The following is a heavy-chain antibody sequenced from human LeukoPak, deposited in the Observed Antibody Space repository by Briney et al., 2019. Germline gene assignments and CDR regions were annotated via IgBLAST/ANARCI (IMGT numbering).Heavy chain of an antibody. CDR3: ARETNDWNFDY. CDR2: IKPSGGST. V-gene: IGHV1-46*01. Sequence: ASVKVSCKTSGYTFTSYYMHWVRQAPGQGLEWMGIIKPSGGSTSSAQKFQGRVTMTRDTSTSTVYMELSSLRSEDTAVYYCARETNDWNFDYWGQGTLVTVSS. CDR1: GYTFTSYY. D-gene: IGHD1-1*01. J-gene: IGHJ4*02.